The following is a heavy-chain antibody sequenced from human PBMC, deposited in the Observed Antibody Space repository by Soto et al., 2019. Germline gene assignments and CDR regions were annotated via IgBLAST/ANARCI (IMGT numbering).Heavy chain of an antibody. CDR3: ARDDYGEGPKAYYYYGMDV. CDR1: GFTFSSYS. V-gene: IGHV3-48*02. CDR2: ISSSSSTI. Sequence: GGSLRLSCAASGFTFSSYSMNWVRQAPGKGLEWVSYISSSSSTIYYADSVKGRFTISRDNAKNSLYLQMNSLRDEDTAVYYCARDDYGEGPKAYYYYGMDVWGQGTTVTVSS. D-gene: IGHD4-17*01. J-gene: IGHJ6*02.